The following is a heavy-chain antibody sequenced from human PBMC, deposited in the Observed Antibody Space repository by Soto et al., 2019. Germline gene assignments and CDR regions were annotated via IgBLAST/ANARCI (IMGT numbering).Heavy chain of an antibody. CDR1: GFTFDDYA. CDR3: AKVTNRYYYDSSGPFDY. V-gene: IGHV3-9*01. Sequence: EVQLVESGGGLVQPGRSLRLSCAASGFTFDDYAMHWVRQAPGKGLEWVSGISWNSGSIGYADSVKGRFTISRDNAKNSLYLQMNSPRAEDTALYYCAKVTNRYYYDSSGPFDYWGQGTLVTVSS. CDR2: ISWNSGSI. D-gene: IGHD3-22*01. J-gene: IGHJ4*02.